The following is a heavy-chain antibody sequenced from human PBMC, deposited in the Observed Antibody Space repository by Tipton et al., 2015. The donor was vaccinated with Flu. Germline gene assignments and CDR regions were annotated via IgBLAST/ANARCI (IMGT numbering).Heavy chain of an antibody. J-gene: IGHJ6*02. CDR2: IYYSGST. CDR3: AKLMVAGTDYYSGMDV. V-gene: IGHV4-59*08. D-gene: IGHD6-19*01. Sequence: TLSLTCTVSGGSISSYYWSWIRQPPGKGLEWIGYIYYSGSTNYNPSLKSRVTISVDTSKNQFSLKLSSVTAADTAVSYCAKLMVAGTDYYSGMDVWGQGTTVTFSS. CDR1: GGSISSYY.